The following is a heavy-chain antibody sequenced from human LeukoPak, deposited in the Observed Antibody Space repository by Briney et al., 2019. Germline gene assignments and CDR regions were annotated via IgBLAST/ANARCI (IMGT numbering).Heavy chain of an antibody. V-gene: IGHV3-23*01. D-gene: IGHD3-22*01. J-gene: IGHJ4*02. CDR3: AKDQWYYDSSGYSDFDY. CDR1: GFTFSSYA. Sequence: GGSLGLSCAASGFTFSSYAMSWVRQAPGKGLEWVSAISGSGGSTYYADSVKGRFTISRDNSKNTLYLQMNSLRAEDTAVYYCAKDQWYYDSSGYSDFDYWGQGTLVTVSS. CDR2: ISGSGGST.